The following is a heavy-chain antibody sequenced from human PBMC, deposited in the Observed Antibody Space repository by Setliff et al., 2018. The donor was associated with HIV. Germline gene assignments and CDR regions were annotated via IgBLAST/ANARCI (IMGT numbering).Heavy chain of an antibody. Sequence: ASVKVSCKTSGYTFTDYSIHWVRQAPGQGLEGMGWINPNSGGTNFAQNFQGRITMTRDTSISTAYMELRRLRSDDTAVYYCARERFTLIGLDSFDIWGQGTMVTVSS. CDR1: GYTFTDYS. CDR3: ARERFTLIGLDSFDI. J-gene: IGHJ3*02. D-gene: IGHD3-22*01. CDR2: INPNSGGT. V-gene: IGHV1-2*02.